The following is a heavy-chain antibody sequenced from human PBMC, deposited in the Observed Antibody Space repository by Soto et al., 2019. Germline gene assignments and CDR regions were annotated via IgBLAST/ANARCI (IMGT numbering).Heavy chain of an antibody. Sequence: QEQLVESGGGVVQPGRSLRLSCAASGFSFSSYAMHWVRQAPGKGLEWVALIWHDGSTTSYADSVKGRFTISRDNSKNTHYLQINNLRAEDTAVYYCARDVETTKANYYYYGMDVWGRGTPVTVSS. V-gene: IGHV3-33*01. CDR3: ARDVETTKANYYYYGMDV. CDR1: GFSFSSYA. CDR2: IWHDGSTT. J-gene: IGHJ6*02. D-gene: IGHD5-18*01.